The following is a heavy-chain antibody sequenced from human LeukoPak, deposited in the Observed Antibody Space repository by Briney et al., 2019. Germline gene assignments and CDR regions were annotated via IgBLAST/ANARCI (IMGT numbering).Heavy chain of an antibody. CDR1: GFTFSNYA. D-gene: IGHD6-19*01. J-gene: IGHJ4*02. CDR3: AKDQAVAGHPLDY. CDR2: IRYDGNNK. Sequence: GGSLRLSCATSGFTFSNYAITWVRQAPGKGLELEAFIRYDGNNKYYADSVKGRFTISRDNSKNMLYLQMNSLRADDTAVYYCAKDQAVAGHPLDYWGQGTLVTVSS. V-gene: IGHV3-30*02.